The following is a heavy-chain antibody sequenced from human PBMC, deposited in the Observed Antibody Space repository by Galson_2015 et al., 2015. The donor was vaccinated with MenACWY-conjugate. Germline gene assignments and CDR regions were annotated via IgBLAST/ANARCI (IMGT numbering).Heavy chain of an antibody. J-gene: IGHJ6*02. Sequence: QSGAEVKKPGESLKISCTASGSNFLTYWIGWVRQVPGKGLEWVGLISPIDFKTRYSPAFEGRVTISADNSITTAYLQWNSLQASDTAMYYCARHPPGGRGMDVWGQGTTVTVSS. D-gene: IGHD1-26*01. CDR2: ISPIDFKT. CDR3: ARHPPGGRGMDV. CDR1: GSNFLTYW. V-gene: IGHV5-51*01.